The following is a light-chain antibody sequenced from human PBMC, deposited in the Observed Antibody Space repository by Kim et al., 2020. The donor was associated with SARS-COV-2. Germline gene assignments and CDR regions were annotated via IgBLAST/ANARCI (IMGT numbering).Light chain of an antibody. V-gene: IGKV3-20*01. Sequence: EIALTQSPGTLSLSPGERATLSCRASQSVSDNYLAWYQQKPGQAPRLLIYGASSRATGIPDRFSGSGSGTDFTLTISRLDPEDFAVYYCQQYGDSKIFGQGTKVDIK. CDR3: QQYGDSKI. CDR1: QSVSDNY. J-gene: IGKJ1*01. CDR2: GAS.